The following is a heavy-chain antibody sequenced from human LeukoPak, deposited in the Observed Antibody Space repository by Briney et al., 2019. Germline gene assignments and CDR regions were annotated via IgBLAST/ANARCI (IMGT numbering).Heavy chain of an antibody. V-gene: IGHV4-39*07. CDR2: INHSGST. J-gene: IGHJ4*02. D-gene: IGHD1-26*01. CDR1: GGSISSSTYY. CDR3: ARRRRIVGANRIEFGY. Sequence: SETLSLTCTVSGGSISSSTYYWGWIRQPPGKGLEWIGEINHSGSTNYNPSLKSRVTISVDTSKNQFSLKLSSVTAADTAVYYCARRRRIVGANRIEFGYWGQGTLVTVSS.